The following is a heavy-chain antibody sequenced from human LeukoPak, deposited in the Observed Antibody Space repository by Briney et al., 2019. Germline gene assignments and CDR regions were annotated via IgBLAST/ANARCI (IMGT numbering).Heavy chain of an antibody. V-gene: IGHV3-48*01. Sequence: GGSLRLSCAASGFTLSSYSMNWVRQAPGRGLEWVSYITGSSSTISYADSVKGRFTISRDNARNSLYLQMNSLRAEDTAVYYCATDRHWAFDYWGQGTLVTVSS. D-gene: IGHD3-16*01. J-gene: IGHJ4*02. CDR1: GFTLSSYS. CDR3: ATDRHWAFDY. CDR2: ITGSSSTI.